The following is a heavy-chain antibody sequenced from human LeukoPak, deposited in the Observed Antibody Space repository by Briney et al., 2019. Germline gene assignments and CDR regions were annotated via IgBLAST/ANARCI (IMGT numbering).Heavy chain of an antibody. J-gene: IGHJ4*02. CDR1: GGSISSYY. Sequence: SETLSLTCTVSGGSISSYYWSWIRQPPGKGQEWIGYIYTSGSTNYNPSLKSRVTISVDTSKNQFSLKLSSVTAADTAVYYCARQHYYGSGSYYFGFDYWGQGTLVTVSS. D-gene: IGHD3-10*01. CDR3: ARQHYYGSGSYYFGFDY. CDR2: IYTSGST. V-gene: IGHV4-4*09.